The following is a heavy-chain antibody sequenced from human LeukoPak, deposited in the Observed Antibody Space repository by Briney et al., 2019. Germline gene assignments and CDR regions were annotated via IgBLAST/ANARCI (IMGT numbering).Heavy chain of an antibody. CDR3: ARVRASAY. J-gene: IGHJ4*02. CDR2: ISYDGGDK. CDR1: GFTFSTYA. D-gene: IGHD1-26*01. V-gene: IGHV3-30*04. Sequence: TGGSLRLSCAASGFTFSTYAIHWVRQAPGKGLEWVSYISYDGGDKSYADSVKGRFTISRDNAKNSLYLQMNSLRAEDTAVYYCARVRASAYWGQGTLVTVSS.